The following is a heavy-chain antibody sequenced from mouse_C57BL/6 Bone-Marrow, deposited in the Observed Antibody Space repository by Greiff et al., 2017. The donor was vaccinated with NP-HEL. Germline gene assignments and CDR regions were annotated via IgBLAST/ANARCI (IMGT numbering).Heavy chain of an antibody. Sequence: EVKLVESGPGLVKPSQSLSLTCSVTGYSITSGYYWNWIRQFPGNKLEWMGYISYDGSKNYNPSLKNRISITRDTSKNQFFLKLNSVTTEDTATYYCARKTTVVDWYFDVWGTGTTVTVSS. V-gene: IGHV3-6*01. CDR3: ARKTTVVDWYFDV. D-gene: IGHD1-1*01. CDR1: GYSITSGYY. CDR2: ISYDGSK. J-gene: IGHJ1*03.